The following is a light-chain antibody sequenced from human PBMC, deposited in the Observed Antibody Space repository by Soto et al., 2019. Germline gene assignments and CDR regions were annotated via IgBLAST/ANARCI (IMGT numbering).Light chain of an antibody. J-gene: IGKJ2*01. CDR1: ESVNSTY. V-gene: IGKV3-20*01. Sequence: EMVLTQSPGTLSLSPGEAAILSCRASESVNSTYLAWYQQKPGQARRLLMYGASSRATGVPNRFSGSGSGTDFTLTIGSLEPEDFAVYYCHQYGLLPRHPFGQGTKLEIK. CDR2: GAS. CDR3: HQYGLLPRHP.